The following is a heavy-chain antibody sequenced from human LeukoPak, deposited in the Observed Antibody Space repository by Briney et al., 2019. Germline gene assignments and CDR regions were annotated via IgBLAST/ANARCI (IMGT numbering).Heavy chain of an antibody. CDR3: AKHLLKNYYYGMDV. V-gene: IGHV3-23*01. CDR1: GFTFSSYA. J-gene: IGHJ6*02. Sequence: GGSLRLSCAASGFTFSSYAMSWVRQAPGKGLEWVSVISGSGGSTYYADSVKGRFTISRDNSKNTLYLQMNSLRAEDTAVYCCAKHLLKNYYYGMDVWGQGTTVTVSS. CDR2: ISGSGGST.